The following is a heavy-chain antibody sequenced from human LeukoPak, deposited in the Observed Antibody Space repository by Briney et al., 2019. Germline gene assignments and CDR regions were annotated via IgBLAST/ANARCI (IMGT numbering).Heavy chain of an antibody. CDR2: FSGSGGSR. D-gene: IGHD2-2*02. Sequence: GGSLRFSCAASGFTFSSYARSLVRQAPGKVLEWVAAFSGSGGSRYYAASERDRSITSDDNSKNTQYLQMNSLRAEDTAVYYCAKDGDGYCSSTSCYRGEDYSYYMDVWGKGTTVTVSS. J-gene: IGHJ6*03. CDR1: GFTFSSYA. V-gene: IGHV3-23*01. CDR3: AKDGDGYCSSTSCYRGEDYSYYMDV.